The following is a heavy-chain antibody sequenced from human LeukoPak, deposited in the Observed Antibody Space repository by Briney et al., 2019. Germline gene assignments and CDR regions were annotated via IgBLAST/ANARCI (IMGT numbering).Heavy chain of an antibody. CDR1: GGSLSGYY. D-gene: IGHD1/OR15-1a*01. CDR2: IKYSGNT. J-gene: IGHJ5*02. Sequence: SETLSLTCAVYGGSLSGYYWSWIRQPPGKGLEWIGEIKYSGNTNYNPSLKSRVTMSVDMSKNQISLKLNSVTAADTAVYYCARDPRTTTSRNWFDPCGQGTLVTVS. V-gene: IGHV4-34*01. CDR3: ARDPRTTTSRNWFDP.